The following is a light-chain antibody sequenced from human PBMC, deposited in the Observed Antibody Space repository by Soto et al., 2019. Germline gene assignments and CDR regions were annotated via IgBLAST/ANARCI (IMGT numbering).Light chain of an antibody. CDR3: TSYTGSNTVV. J-gene: IGLJ2*01. V-gene: IGLV2-11*01. CDR1: SGDVGGYSY. Sequence: QSALTQPRSVSGSPGQSVTISCTGTSGDVGGYSYVSWYQQHPGKAPKLMIYEVSNRPSGLSNRFSGSKSGNTASLTISGLQAEDEADYYCTSYTGSNTVVFGGGTKLTVL. CDR2: EVS.